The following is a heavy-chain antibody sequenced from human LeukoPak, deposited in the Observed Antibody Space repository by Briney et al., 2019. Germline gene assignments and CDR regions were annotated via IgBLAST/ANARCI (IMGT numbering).Heavy chain of an antibody. V-gene: IGHV3-30-3*01. CDR2: ISYDGSNK. J-gene: IGHJ3*02. CDR3: ARDDVARAFDI. Sequence: GSLRLSCAASGFTFSSYAMHWVRQAPGKGLEWVAVISYDGSNKYYADSVKGRFTISRDNSKNTLYLQMNSLRAEDTAVYYCARDDVARAFDIWGQGTMVTVSS. CDR1: GFTFSSYA.